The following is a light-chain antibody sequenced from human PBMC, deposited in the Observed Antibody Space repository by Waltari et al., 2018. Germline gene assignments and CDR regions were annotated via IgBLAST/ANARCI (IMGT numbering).Light chain of an antibody. V-gene: IGKV4-1*01. J-gene: IGKJ1*01. CDR3: QQYYSLPWT. CDR2: WAS. Sequence: DIVMTQSPDSLAVSLGERATINCKSSQTLFYSSNNKNYLAWYQLKPGQPPKLLIFWASTRESGVPDRFSGSGSATDFTLTISSLQAEDVAVYYCQQYYSLPWTFGQGTKVEIK. CDR1: QTLFYSSNNKNY.